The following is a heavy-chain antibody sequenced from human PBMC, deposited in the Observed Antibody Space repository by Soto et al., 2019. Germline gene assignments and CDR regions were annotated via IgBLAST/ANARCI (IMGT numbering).Heavy chain of an antibody. J-gene: IGHJ4*02. CDR2: IYYSGST. CDR3: DREGIYNWNPSYFDY. CDR1: GGSISSSSYY. Sequence: SETLSLTRTVSGGSISSSSYYWGWIRQPPGKGLEWIGSIYYSGSTYYNPSLKSRVTISVDMSKNQFSLNLSSVTAADTAVYYCDREGIYNWNPSYFDYWGQGTLVTVSS. D-gene: IGHD1-20*01. V-gene: IGHV4-39*07.